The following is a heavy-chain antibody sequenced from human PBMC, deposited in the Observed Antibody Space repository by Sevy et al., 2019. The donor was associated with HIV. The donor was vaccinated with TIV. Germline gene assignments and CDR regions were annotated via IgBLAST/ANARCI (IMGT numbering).Heavy chain of an antibody. CDR1: GFTFSSHW. Sequence: GGSLRLSCAASGFTFSSHWMHWVRQAPGKGLVWVSRINSDGSSTSYADSVKGRFTISRDNAKNTLYLQMNSLRAEDTAVYYCAREGDNTVERYYYYYMDVWGKGTTVTVSS. J-gene: IGHJ6*03. V-gene: IGHV3-74*01. CDR2: INSDGSST. D-gene: IGHD1-1*01. CDR3: AREGDNTVERYYYYYMDV.